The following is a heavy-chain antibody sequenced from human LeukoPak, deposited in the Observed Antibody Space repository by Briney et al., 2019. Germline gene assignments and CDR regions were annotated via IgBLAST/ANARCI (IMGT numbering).Heavy chain of an antibody. CDR2: ICTAGDT. D-gene: IGHD3-10*01. J-gene: IGHJ3*02. Sequence: GGSLRLSCAASGFTFSSYDMHWVRQATGKGLEWVSAICTAGDTYYPGSVKGRFTISRENAKNSLYLQMNSLRAGDTAVYYCARSVGKWFGESFDAFDIWGQGTMVTVSS. CDR1: GFTFSSYD. CDR3: ARSVGKWFGESFDAFDI. V-gene: IGHV3-13*01.